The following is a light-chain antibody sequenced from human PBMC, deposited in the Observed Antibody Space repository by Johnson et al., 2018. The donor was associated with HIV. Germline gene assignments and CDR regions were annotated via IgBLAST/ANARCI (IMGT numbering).Light chain of an antibody. J-gene: IGLJ1*01. CDR2: DNN. V-gene: IGLV1-51*01. CDR3: GTWDSRLSAWS. CDR1: GSNIGTNY. Sequence: QSVLTQPPSVSAAPGQKVTISCSGSGSNIGTNYVSWYQQLPGTAPKLLIYDNNKRPSGIPDRFSGSKSGTSATLGITGLQTGDEADYYCGTWDSRLSAWSFGTGTNVAVL.